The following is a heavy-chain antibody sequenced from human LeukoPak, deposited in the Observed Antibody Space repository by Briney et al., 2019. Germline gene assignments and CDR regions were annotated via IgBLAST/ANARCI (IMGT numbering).Heavy chain of an antibody. D-gene: IGHD3-22*01. CDR1: RLTFSSYW. CDR2: IKQDGSEK. J-gene: IGHJ4*02. Sequence: TGGSLRLSCAASRLTFSSYWMTWVRQAPGKGLEWVANIKQDGSEKHYVDSVQGRFTISRDNAKNSLYLQMNSLRAEDTAVYYCARDVGYDSSGSYPYYFDYWGLGTLVTVSS. CDR3: ARDVGYDSSGSYPYYFDY. V-gene: IGHV3-7*05.